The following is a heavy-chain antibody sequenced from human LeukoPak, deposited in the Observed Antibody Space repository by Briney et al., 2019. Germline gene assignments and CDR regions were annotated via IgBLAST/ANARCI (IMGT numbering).Heavy chain of an antibody. J-gene: IGHJ4*02. CDR1: GFTFSSYA. V-gene: IGHV3-23*01. Sequence: GGSLRLSCAASGFTFSSYAMSWVRQAPGKGLEWVSAISGSGGSTYYADSVKGRFTISRDNSKNTLYLQMNSLRAEDTAVYYCAEAPYYDFWSGYYYPPFDYWGQGTLVTVSS. D-gene: IGHD3-3*01. CDR2: ISGSGGST. CDR3: AEAPYYDFWSGYYYPPFDY.